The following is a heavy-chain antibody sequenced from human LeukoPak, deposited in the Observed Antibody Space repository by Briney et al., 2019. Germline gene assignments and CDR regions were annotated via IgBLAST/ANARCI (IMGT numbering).Heavy chain of an antibody. CDR3: ARGTFYGGNSPFAFDI. CDR1: GXTVSSNY. J-gene: IGHJ3*02. V-gene: IGHV3-66*01. Sequence: GGSLRLSCAASGXTVSSNYMSWVRQAPGKGLEWVSVIYSGGSTYYADSVKGRFTISRDNSKNTLYLQMNSLRAEDTAVYYCARGTFYGGNSPFAFDIWGQGTMVTVSS. D-gene: IGHD4-23*01. CDR2: IYSGGST.